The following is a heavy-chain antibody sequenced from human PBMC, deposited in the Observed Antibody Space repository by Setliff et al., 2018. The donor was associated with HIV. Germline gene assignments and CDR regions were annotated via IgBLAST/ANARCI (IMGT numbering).Heavy chain of an antibody. CDR2: IYSGGGST. J-gene: IGHJ3*02. CDR3: ARSIYEGGAFDI. D-gene: IGHD5-12*01. Sequence: GASVKVSCKAPGHTFINYYIHWVRQAPGQGLEWMGIIYSGGGSTNYAQKFQGRITMTSDTSTSTVYMELSSLRSEDSAVYYCARSIYEGGAFDIWGQGTMVTVSS. V-gene: IGHV1-46*01. CDR1: GHTFINYY.